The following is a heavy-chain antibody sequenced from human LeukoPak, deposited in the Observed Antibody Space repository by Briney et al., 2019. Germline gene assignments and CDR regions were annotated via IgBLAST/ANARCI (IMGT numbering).Heavy chain of an antibody. CDR3: ARDTPWGYFD. CDR2: IYYSGNT. CDR1: GGSIRSGGYY. D-gene: IGHD3-9*01. Sequence: SETLSLTCTVSGGSIRSGGYYWRWIRQHPGKGLEWIGYIYYSGNTYYNPSLKSRVTISVDTSKNQFSLKLSSVTAADTAVYYCARDTPWGYFDWGQGTLVTVSS. V-gene: IGHV4-31*03. J-gene: IGHJ4*02.